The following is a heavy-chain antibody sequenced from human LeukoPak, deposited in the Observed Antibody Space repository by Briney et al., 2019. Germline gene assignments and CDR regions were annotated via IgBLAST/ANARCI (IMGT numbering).Heavy chain of an antibody. CDR1: GYTFTTYH. J-gene: IGHJ4*02. CDR3: ARTTSLTASGYDC. CDR2: MNPYNGDR. D-gene: IGHD4-17*01. V-gene: IGHV1-8*03. Sequence: GSVKVSCKTSGYTFTTYHRNCLGQATGRGLEWLGWMNPYNGDRGYAQKFQGRLSITSDTSISTAYMELSSLKSDDTAVYFCARTTSLTASGYDCWGQGTLVTVSS.